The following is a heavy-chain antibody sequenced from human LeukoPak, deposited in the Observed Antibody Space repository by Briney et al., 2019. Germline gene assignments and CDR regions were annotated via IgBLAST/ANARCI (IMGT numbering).Heavy chain of an antibody. D-gene: IGHD3-22*01. J-gene: IGHJ4*02. CDR3: AKGEYYYDSSGYWR. V-gene: IGHV3-9*01. CDR2: ISWNSGSI. Sequence: PGGSLRLSCAASGFTFDDYTMHWVRQAPGKGLEWVSLISWNSGSIGYADSVKGRFTISRDNAKNSLYLQMNSLRAEDTALYYCAKGEYYYDSSGYWRWGQGTLVTVSS. CDR1: GFTFDDYT.